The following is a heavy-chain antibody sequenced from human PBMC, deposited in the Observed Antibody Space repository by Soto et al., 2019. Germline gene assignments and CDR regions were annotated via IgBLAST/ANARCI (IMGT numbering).Heavy chain of an antibody. CDR2: IYYSGST. D-gene: IGHD3-10*01. J-gene: IGHJ6*03. CDR1: GGSISSSSYY. V-gene: IGHV4-39*01. CDR3: ARRDGSGLYYYYMDV. Sequence: SETLSLTCTVSGGSISSSSYYWGWIRQPPGKGLEWIGSIYYSGSTYYNPSLKSRVTISVDTSKNQFSLKLSSVTAADTAVYYCARRDGSGLYYYYMDVWGKGTTVTVSS.